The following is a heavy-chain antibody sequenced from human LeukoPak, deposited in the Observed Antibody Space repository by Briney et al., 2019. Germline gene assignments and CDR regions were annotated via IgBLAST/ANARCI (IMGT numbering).Heavy chain of an antibody. D-gene: IGHD6-19*01. CDR3: ARDVYSSGWAFDY. Sequence: PSETLSLTCTVSGGSISSSSYYWGWIRQPPGKGLEWIGSIYYTGSTYYNPSLKSRVTISVDTFKNQFSLQLTSVTAADTAVYYCARDVYSSGWAFDYWGQGTLVTVSS. V-gene: IGHV4-39*07. J-gene: IGHJ4*02. CDR1: GGSISSSSYY. CDR2: IYYTGST.